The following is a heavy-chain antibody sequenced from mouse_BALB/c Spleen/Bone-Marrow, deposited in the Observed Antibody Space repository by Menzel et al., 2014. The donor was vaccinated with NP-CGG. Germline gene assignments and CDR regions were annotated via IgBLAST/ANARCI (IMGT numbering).Heavy chain of an antibody. CDR3: ASPYYRCDALDY. J-gene: IGHJ4*01. CDR2: INPYNDGT. Sequence: EVKLQESGPELVKPGASVKMSCKASGYTFTSYVMHWVKQKPGQGLEWIGYINPYNDGTKYNEKFKGKATLTSDKSSSTAYMELSSLTSEDSAVYYCASPYYRCDALDYWGQGTSVTVSS. V-gene: IGHV1-14*01. D-gene: IGHD2-14*01. CDR1: GYTFTSYV.